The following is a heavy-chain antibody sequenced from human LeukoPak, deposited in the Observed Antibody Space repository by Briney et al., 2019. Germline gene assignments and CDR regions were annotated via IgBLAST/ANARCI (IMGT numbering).Heavy chain of an antibody. CDR2: IYTSGST. CDR1: GGSISSGSYY. J-gene: IGHJ4*02. Sequence: SETLSLTCTVSGGSISSGSYYWSWIRQPAGKGLEWIGRIYTSGSTNYNPSLKSRVTISVDTSKNQFSLKLSSVTAADTAVYYCARGRYGDYNDITPFDYWGQGTLVTVSS. V-gene: IGHV4-61*02. CDR3: ARGRYGDYNDITPFDY. D-gene: IGHD4-17*01.